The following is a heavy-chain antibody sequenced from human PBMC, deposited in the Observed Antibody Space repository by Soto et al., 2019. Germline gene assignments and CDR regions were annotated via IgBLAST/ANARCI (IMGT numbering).Heavy chain of an antibody. J-gene: IGHJ1*01. Sequence: SETLSLTCAVYGGSFSGYYWSWIRQPPGKGLEWIGEINHSGSTNYNPSLKSRVTISVDTSKNQFSLKLSSVTAADTAVYYCARRGSYRYGRLWFQHWGQGTLVTVSS. V-gene: IGHV4-34*01. CDR2: INHSGST. CDR1: GGSFSGYY. CDR3: ARRGSYRYGRLWFQH. D-gene: IGHD3-16*02.